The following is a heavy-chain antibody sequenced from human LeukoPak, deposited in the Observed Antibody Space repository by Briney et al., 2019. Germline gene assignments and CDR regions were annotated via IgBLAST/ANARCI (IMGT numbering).Heavy chain of an antibody. Sequence: SETLSLTCTVSGGSMSSFYWNWIRLPPGKGLELIGYIYYSGRTNYNPSLKSRVTISVDTSKNQFSLKLNSVTAADTAVYYCARDLVGWGQGTLVTVSS. CDR1: GGSMSSFY. V-gene: IGHV4-59*12. D-gene: IGHD6-6*01. J-gene: IGHJ4*02. CDR2: IYYSGRT. CDR3: ARDLVG.